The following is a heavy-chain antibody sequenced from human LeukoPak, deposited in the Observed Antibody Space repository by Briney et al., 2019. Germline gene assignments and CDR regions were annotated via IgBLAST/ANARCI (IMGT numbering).Heavy chain of an antibody. CDR3: AREVGYCTSTCCPSYYFDY. CDR2: ISAYNGNT. CDR1: GYTFTNYG. V-gene: IGHV1-18*01. J-gene: IGHJ4*02. Sequence: GASVKVSCKASGYTFTNYGISWVRQAPGQGLEWMGCISAYNGNTNHAQKLQGRVTMTTDTSTSTAYMELRSLRSDDTALYYCAREVGYCTSTCCPSYYFDYWGQGTLVTVSS. D-gene: IGHD2-2*01.